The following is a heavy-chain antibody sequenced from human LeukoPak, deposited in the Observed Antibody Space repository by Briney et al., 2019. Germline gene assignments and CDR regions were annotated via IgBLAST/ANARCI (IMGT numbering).Heavy chain of an antibody. CDR2: INSDGSST. CDR1: GFTFSSYW. Sequence: GGSLRFSCAASGFTFSSYWMHWVRQAPGKGLVWVSRINSDGSSTSYADSVKGRFTISRDNAKNTLYLQMNSLRAEDTAVYYCSTGSGHAFDIWGQGTMVTVSS. CDR3: STGSGHAFDI. V-gene: IGHV3-74*01. D-gene: IGHD3-10*01. J-gene: IGHJ3*02.